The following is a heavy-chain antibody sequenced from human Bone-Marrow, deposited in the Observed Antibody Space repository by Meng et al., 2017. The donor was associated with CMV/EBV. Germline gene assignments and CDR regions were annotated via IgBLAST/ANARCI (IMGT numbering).Heavy chain of an antibody. CDR1: GYTFTGYY. D-gene: IGHD2-2*01. V-gene: IGHV1-2*02. CDR3: ARDVRCSSTSCYWRFDY. J-gene: IGHJ4*02. Sequence: ASVKVSCKASGYTFTGYYMHWVRQAPGQGLEWMGWINPNSGGTNYAQKFQGRVTMTRDTSISTAYMELSRLRSDDTAVYYCARDVRCSSTSCYWRFDYWGQGTLVTVPS. CDR2: INPNSGGT.